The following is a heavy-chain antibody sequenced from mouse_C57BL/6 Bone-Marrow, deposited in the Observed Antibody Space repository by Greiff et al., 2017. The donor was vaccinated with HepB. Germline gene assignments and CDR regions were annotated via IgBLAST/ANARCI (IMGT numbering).Heavy chain of an antibody. Sequence: QVHVKQSGAELVRPGTSVKVSCKASGYAFTNYLIEWVKQRPGQGLEWIGVINPGSGGTNYNEKFKGKATLTADKSSSTAYMQLSSLTSEDSAVYFCARSTIFYYYGSSKGFAYWGQGTLVTVSA. CDR1: GYAFTNYL. D-gene: IGHD1-1*01. V-gene: IGHV1-54*01. CDR2: INPGSGGT. J-gene: IGHJ3*01. CDR3: ARSTIFYYYGSSKGFAY.